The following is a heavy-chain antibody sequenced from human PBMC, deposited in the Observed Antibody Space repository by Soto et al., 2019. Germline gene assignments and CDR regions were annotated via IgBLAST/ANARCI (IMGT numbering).Heavy chain of an antibody. Sequence: QVQLVQSGAEVKKPGASVKVSCKASGYTFTSYDINWVRQATGQGLEWMGWMNPNSGNTGYAQKFQGRVTMTRNTSISTAYMELSSLRSEDTAVYYCARQRYVDWLSHLVRDYYYYGMDVWGQGTTVTVSS. V-gene: IGHV1-8*01. CDR1: GYTFTSYD. CDR2: MNPNSGNT. D-gene: IGHD3-9*01. CDR3: ARQRYVDWLSHLVRDYYYYGMDV. J-gene: IGHJ6*02.